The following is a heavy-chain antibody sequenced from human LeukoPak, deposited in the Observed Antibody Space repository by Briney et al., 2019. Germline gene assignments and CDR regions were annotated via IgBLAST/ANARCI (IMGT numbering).Heavy chain of an antibody. V-gene: IGHV3-21*01. J-gene: IGHJ4*02. CDR1: GFTFSSYS. CDR3: ARGGVQQWLQDY. CDR2: ISSGSIYI. D-gene: IGHD5-18*01. Sequence: SGGSLRLSCAASGFTFSSYSMNWVRQAPGKGLEWVSSISSGSIYIYYADLVKGRFTISRDNAKNSLFLQMNSLRAEDSAVYFCARGGVQQWLQDYWGQGTLVTVSS.